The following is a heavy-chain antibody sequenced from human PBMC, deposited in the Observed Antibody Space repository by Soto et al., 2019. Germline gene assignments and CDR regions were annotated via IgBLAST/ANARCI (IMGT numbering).Heavy chain of an antibody. J-gene: IGHJ4*02. D-gene: IGHD3-3*01. CDR2: ISNSGRST. CDR3: AKDALAYYDFWS. V-gene: IGHV3-23*01. Sequence: GGSLRLSCAASGLTFSSYAMSWVRQAPGKGLVWVSHISNSGRSTKYADSVKGRFTISRDNSKNTLYLQMNSLRAEDTAIYYCAKDALAYYDFWSWGQGTLVPVYS. CDR1: GLTFSSYA.